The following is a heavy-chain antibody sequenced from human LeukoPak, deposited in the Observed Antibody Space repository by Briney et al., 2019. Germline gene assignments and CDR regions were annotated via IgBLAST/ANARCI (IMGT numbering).Heavy chain of an antibody. J-gene: IGHJ4*02. V-gene: IGHV4-30-4*01. Sequence: SETLSLTCTVSGGSISSGDYYWSWIRQPPGKGLEWIGYIYYSGSTYYNPSLKSRVTTSVDTSKNQFPLKLSSVTAADTAVYYCARAFLLPDPTYFDYWGQGTLVTVSS. CDR1: GGSISSGDYY. CDR2: IYYSGST. D-gene: IGHD2-15*01. CDR3: ARAFLLPDPTYFDY.